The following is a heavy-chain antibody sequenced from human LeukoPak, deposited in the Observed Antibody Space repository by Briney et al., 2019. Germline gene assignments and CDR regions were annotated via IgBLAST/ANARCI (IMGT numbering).Heavy chain of an antibody. CDR2: IYSGGST. CDR1: GFIVRSNH. D-gene: IGHD6-13*01. CDR3: TKLGY. V-gene: IGHV3-66*01. J-gene: IGHJ4*02. Sequence: GGFLRLSCEASGFIVRSNHMSWVRQAPGKGLEWVSLIYSGGSTYYADSVKGRFTISRDNSKNTLYLQLNSLRAEDTAVYYCTKLGYWGQGTLVTVSS.